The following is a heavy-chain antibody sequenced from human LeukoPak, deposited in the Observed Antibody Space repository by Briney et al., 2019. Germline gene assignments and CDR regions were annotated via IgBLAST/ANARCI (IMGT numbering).Heavy chain of an antibody. J-gene: IGHJ4*02. Sequence: ASVKVSCKASGGTFSSYAISWVRQAPGQGLEWMGWISAYNGNTNYAQKLQGRVTMTTDTSTSTAYMELRSLRSDDTAVYYCVPMVRGVITTWGQGTLVTVSS. CDR1: GGTFSSYA. D-gene: IGHD3-10*01. CDR3: VPMVRGVITT. V-gene: IGHV1-18*01. CDR2: ISAYNGNT.